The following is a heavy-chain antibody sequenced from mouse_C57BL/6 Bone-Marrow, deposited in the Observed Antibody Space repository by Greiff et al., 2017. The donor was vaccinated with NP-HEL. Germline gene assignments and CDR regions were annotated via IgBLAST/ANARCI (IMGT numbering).Heavy chain of an antibody. CDR3: AIITTVVAEAY. CDR2: IHPNSGST. J-gene: IGHJ3*01. D-gene: IGHD1-1*01. Sequence: QVQLKQPGAELVKPGASVKLSCKASGYTFTSYWMHWVKQRPGQGLEWIGMIHPNSGSTNYNEKFKSKATLTVDKSSSTAYMQLSSLTSEDSAVYYCAIITTVVAEAYWGQGTLVTVAA. CDR1: GYTFTSYW. V-gene: IGHV1-64*01.